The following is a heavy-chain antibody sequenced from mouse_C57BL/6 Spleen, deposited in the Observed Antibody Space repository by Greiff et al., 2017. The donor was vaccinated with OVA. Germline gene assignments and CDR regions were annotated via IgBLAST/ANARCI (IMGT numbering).Heavy chain of an antibody. Sequence: VQLKESGAELVRPGASVTLSCKASGYTFTDYEMHWVKQTPVHGLEWIGAIDPETGGTAYNQKFKGKAILTADKSSSTAYMELRSLTSEDSAVYYCTGWLLQEGNWGQGTTLTVSS. CDR3: TGWLLQEGN. CDR2: IDPETGGT. CDR1: GYTFTDYE. V-gene: IGHV1-15*01. D-gene: IGHD2-3*01. J-gene: IGHJ2*01.